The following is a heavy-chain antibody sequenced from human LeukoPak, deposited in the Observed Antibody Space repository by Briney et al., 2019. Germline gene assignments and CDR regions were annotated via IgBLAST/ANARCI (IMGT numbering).Heavy chain of an antibody. CDR1: GFTFSSYS. V-gene: IGHV3-21*01. Sequence: PGGSLRLSCAASGFTFSSYSMNWVRQAPGKGLEWVSSISSSSSYIYYADSVKGRFTISRDNAKNSLYLQMNSLRAEDTAVYYCASRWELIDQYYFDCWGRGTLVTVSS. CDR2: ISSSSSYI. CDR3: ASRWELIDQYYFDC. D-gene: IGHD1-26*01. J-gene: IGHJ4*02.